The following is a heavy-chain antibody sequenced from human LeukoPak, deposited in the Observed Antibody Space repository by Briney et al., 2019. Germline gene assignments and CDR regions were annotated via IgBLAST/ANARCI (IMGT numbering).Heavy chain of an antibody. J-gene: IGHJ4*02. CDR1: GGSISSYY. D-gene: IGHD5-18*01. V-gene: IGHV4-59*01. CDR2: IYYSGST. CDR3: ARGGVDTAMVYFDY. Sequence: SETLSLTCTVSGGSISSYYWSWIRQPPGKGLEWIGYIYYSGSTNYNPSLKGRVTISVDRSKNQFSLKLSSVTAAVTAVYYCARGGVDTAMVYFDYWGQGTLVTVSS.